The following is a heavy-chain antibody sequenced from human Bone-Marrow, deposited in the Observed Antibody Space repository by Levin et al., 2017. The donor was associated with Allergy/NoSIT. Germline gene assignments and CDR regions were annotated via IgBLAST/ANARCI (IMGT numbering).Heavy chain of an antibody. D-gene: IGHD3-10*01. V-gene: IGHV3-13*01. CDR2: INTAGDT. J-gene: IGHJ3*02. CDR3: ARVHRGAFDI. Sequence: GESLKISCAASGFTFSSYDMHWVRQATGKGLAWVSGINTAGDTYYPDSVKGRFTISRENAKNSLYLQMNSLRAGDTAVYYCARVHRGAFDIWGQGTVVTVSS. CDR1: GFTFSSYD.